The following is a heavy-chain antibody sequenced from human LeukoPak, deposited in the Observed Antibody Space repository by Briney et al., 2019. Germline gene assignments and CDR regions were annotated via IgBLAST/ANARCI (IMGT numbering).Heavy chain of an antibody. CDR2: INPNSGDT. Sequence: ASVKVSCKASGYTFTGYYMHWVRQAPGQGLEWMGLINPNSGDTNYAQNFQGRVTMTRDTSISTAYMELSRLRSDDTAVYYCARVRIAARLFDYWGQGTLVTVSS. D-gene: IGHD6-6*01. CDR1: GYTFTGYY. V-gene: IGHV1-2*02. J-gene: IGHJ4*02. CDR3: ARVRIAARLFDY.